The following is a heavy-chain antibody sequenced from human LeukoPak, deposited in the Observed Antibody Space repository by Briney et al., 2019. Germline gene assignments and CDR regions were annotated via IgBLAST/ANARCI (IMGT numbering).Heavy chain of an antibody. Sequence: GGSLRLSCAASGFTFSSYAMSWVRQAPGKGLEWVSAISGSGGSTYYADSVKGRFTISRDNSKNTLYLQMNSLRAEDTAVYYCARVLRGQQLVLGFYFDYWGQGTLVTVSS. D-gene: IGHD6-13*01. J-gene: IGHJ4*02. CDR2: ISGSGGST. CDR3: ARVLRGQQLVLGFYFDY. CDR1: GFTFSSYA. V-gene: IGHV3-23*01.